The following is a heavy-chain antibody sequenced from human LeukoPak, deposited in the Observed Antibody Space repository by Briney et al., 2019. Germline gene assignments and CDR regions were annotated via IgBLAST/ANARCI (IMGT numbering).Heavy chain of an antibody. J-gene: IGHJ4*02. V-gene: IGHV3-33*01. CDR2: IWYDGSNT. CDR3: ARDFKTSSSARVDYFDY. D-gene: IGHD6-6*01. CDR1: GFTFSSYG. Sequence: PGRSLRLSCAASGFTFSSYGMHWVRQAPGKWLEWVAVIWYDGSNTYYADSVKGRFTISRDNSKNTLYLQMNSLRPEDTAVYYCARDFKTSSSARVDYFDYWGQGTLVTVSS.